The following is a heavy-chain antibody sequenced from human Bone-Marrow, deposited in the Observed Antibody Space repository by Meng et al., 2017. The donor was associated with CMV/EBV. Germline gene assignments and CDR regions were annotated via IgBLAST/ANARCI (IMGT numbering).Heavy chain of an antibody. D-gene: IGHD3-10*01. CDR3: ARMYRMVRGLNNPYGMDV. Sequence: SETLSLTCSVSGGSINYFYWTWIRQPPGKGLEWIGYIYYTGSTNYNPSLKSRVTISVDRSKNELSLKLRSVIAADTAVYYCARMYRMVRGLNNPYGMDVWGQGTTVTVSS. CDR1: GGSINYFY. V-gene: IGHV4-59*01. J-gene: IGHJ6*02. CDR2: IYYTGST.